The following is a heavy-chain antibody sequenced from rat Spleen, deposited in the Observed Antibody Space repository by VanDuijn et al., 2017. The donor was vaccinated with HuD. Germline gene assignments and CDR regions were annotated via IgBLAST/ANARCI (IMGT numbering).Heavy chain of an antibody. J-gene: IGHJ4*01. CDR1: GFTFSDYG. D-gene: IGHD3-6*01. V-gene: IGHV5-29*01. CDR2: ISTSGGST. Sequence: EVQLVESGGGLVQPGRSLKLSCAASGFTFSDYGVAWVRQAPTTGLEWVATISTSGGSTYYRDSLKGRFTISRNNAESTLYLQMNGLRSEDTATYYCTRENWVLDAWGQGTSVTVSS. CDR3: TRENWVLDA.